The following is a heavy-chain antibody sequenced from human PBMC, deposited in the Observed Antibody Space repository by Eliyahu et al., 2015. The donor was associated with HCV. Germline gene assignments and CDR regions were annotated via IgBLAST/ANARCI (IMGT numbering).Heavy chain of an antibody. CDR3: AKEGNTYASD. Sequence: QVQLVQSGAEVKRPGAXVKXXCQASGYHFTVFAVHWVRQAPGQGPEWLGWINPLTGVTKYAQQFQGRVTMTRDTSSSTVHIDLSSLTSGDTAIYYCAKEGNTYASDWGQGTTVTVSS. CDR1: GYHFTVFA. CDR2: INPLTGVT. D-gene: IGHD2-2*01. J-gene: IGHJ6*02. V-gene: IGHV1-2*02.